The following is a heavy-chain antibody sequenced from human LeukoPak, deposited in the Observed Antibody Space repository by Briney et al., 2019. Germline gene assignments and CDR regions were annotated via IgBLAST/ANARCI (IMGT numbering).Heavy chain of an antibody. D-gene: IGHD4-17*01. CDR2: IQSGGDT. CDR1: GFAISSNY. V-gene: IGHV3-66*04. CDR3: ARHRGVYSDRAMDV. J-gene: IGHJ6*02. Sequence: PGGSLRLSCVASGFAISSNYISWVRQAPGKGLERVSVIQSGGDTYYADSVKDRFTVSRDDSHNTVYVQMNSLRVEDTAVYYCARHRGVYSDRAMDVWGQGTTVTVS.